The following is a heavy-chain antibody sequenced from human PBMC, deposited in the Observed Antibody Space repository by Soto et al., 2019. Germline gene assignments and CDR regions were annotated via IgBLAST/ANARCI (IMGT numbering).Heavy chain of an antibody. J-gene: IGHJ4*02. D-gene: IGHD6-19*01. CDR1: GYTFTSYA. CDR3: ARARWRSSGWYYFDY. V-gene: IGHV1-3*01. Sequence: ASVKVSCKASGYTFTSYAMHWVRQAPGQRLEWMGWINAGNGNTKYSQKFQGRVTITRDTSASTAYMELSSLRSEDTAVYYCARARWRSSGWYYFDYWGQGTLVTVSS. CDR2: INAGNGNT.